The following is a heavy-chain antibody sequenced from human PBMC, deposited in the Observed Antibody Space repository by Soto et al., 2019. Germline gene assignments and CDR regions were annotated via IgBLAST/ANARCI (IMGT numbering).Heavy chain of an antibody. Sequence: QVQLQQWGAGLLKPSETLSLTCAVYGGSFSGYYWSWIRQPPGKGLEWIGEINHSGSTNYNPSLKSRVIISVDTSNNQFSLKLSSVTAADTAVYYCARGAYSSGWSFDYWGQGTLFTVSS. V-gene: IGHV4-34*01. D-gene: IGHD6-19*01. J-gene: IGHJ4*02. CDR1: GGSFSGYY. CDR3: ARGAYSSGWSFDY. CDR2: INHSGST.